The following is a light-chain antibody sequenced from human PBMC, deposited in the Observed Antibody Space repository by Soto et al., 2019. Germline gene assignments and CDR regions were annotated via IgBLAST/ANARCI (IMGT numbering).Light chain of an antibody. CDR3: MQALQTPVT. CDR2: LGS. Sequence: DIVMTQSPLSLPVTPGESASISCRSSQSLLNRNGKNYMDWYQQKPGQSPQLLIYLGSNRASGVHDRFSGSGSVTDCSLKLSRVEADDVGIYYCMQALQTPVTFGQGTRLEIK. J-gene: IGKJ5*01. V-gene: IGKV2-28*01. CDR1: QSLLNRNGKNY.